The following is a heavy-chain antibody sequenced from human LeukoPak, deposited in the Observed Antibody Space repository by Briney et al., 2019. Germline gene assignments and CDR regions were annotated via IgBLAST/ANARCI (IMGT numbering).Heavy chain of an antibody. CDR3: ARGACSSTSCYADY. CDR1: GGSISSGSYY. J-gene: IGHJ4*02. CDR2: IYTSGST. Sequence: KPSETLSLTCTVSGGSISSGSYYWGWIRQPAGKGLECIGRIYTSGSTNYNPPLKSRVTISVDTSKNQFSLKLSSVTAADTAVYYCARGACSSTSCYADYWGQGTLVTVSS. V-gene: IGHV4-61*02. D-gene: IGHD2-2*01.